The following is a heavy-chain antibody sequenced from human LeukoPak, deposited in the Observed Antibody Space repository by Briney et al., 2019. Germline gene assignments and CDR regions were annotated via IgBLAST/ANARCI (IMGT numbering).Heavy chain of an antibody. CDR2: INHSGST. Sequence: SSESLSLTCAVYGGSFSGYYWGWVRQPPGKGLEWVGEINHSGSTNNNPSLKSRLTIPVDKSNNQSPLKLITVTAADTAVYYCASAVNDILTGSYYYMDVWGKGTTVTISS. J-gene: IGHJ6*03. D-gene: IGHD3-9*01. V-gene: IGHV4-34*01. CDR3: ASAVNDILTGSYYYMDV. CDR1: GGSFSGYY.